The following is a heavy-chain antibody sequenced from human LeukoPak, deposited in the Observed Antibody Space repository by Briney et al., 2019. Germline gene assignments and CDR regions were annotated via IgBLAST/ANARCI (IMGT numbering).Heavy chain of an antibody. J-gene: IGHJ2*01. CDR2: ISAYNGNT. V-gene: IGHV1-18*01. CDR3: AASTHRTVIVGATLWYFDL. Sequence: ASVKVSCKASGYTLTSYGISWVRQAPGQGLEWMGWISAYNGNTNYAQKLQGRVTMTTDTSTNTAYMELRSLRSDDTAVYYCAASTHRTVIVGATLWYFDLWGRGTLVTVSS. D-gene: IGHD1-26*01. CDR1: GYTLTSYG.